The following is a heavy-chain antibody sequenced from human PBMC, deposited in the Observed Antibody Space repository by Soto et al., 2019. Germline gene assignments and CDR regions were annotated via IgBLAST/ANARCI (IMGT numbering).Heavy chain of an antibody. CDR2: ISSSSSYI. CDR3: ASAIVVVVAAMDY. J-gene: IGHJ4*02. D-gene: IGHD2-15*01. Sequence: EVQLVESGGGLVKPGGSLRLSCAASGFTFSSYSMNWVRQAPGKGLEWVSSISSSSSYIYYADSVKGRFTISRDNAKNSLYLQMNSLRAEDTAVYYCASAIVVVVAAMDYWGQGTLVTVSS. CDR1: GFTFSSYS. V-gene: IGHV3-21*01.